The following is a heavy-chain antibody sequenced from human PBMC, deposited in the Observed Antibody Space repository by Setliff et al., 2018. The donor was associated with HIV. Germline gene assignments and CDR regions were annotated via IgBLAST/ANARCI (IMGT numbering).Heavy chain of an antibody. D-gene: IGHD3-10*01. V-gene: IGHV4-39*01. J-gene: IGHJ4*02. CDR3: ARLSGGMVPNY. Sequence: SETLSLTCTVSGGSITRTPYYWGWIRQPPGKGLEWIGSIHHSGTAYDNPSLKSRVTISVDPSKNQILLRLSSVTAADTAVYYCARLSGGMVPNYWGQGTLVT. CDR2: IHHSGTA. CDR1: GGSITRTPYY.